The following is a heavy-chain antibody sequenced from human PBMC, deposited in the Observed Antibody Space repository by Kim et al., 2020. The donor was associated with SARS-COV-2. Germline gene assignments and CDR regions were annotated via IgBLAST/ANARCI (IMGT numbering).Heavy chain of an antibody. J-gene: IGHJ6*02. V-gene: IGHV3-23*01. CDR3: AKDHLGCSGGSCYYGASDYYYYGMDV. CDR1: GFTFSSYA. Sequence: GGSLRLSCAASGFTFSSYAMSWVRQAPGKGLEWVSAISGSGGSTYYADSVKGRFTISRDNSKNTLYLQMNSLRAEDTAVYYCAKDHLGCSGGSCYYGASDYYYYGMDVWGQGTTVTVSS. CDR2: ISGSGGST. D-gene: IGHD2-15*01.